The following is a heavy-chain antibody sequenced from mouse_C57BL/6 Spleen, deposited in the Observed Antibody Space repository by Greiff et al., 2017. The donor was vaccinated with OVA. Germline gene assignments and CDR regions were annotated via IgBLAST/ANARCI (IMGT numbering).Heavy chain of an antibody. CDR2: IDPSDSET. J-gene: IGHJ2*01. D-gene: IGHD1-1*01. Sequence: QVQLQQPGAELVRPGSSVKLSCKASGYTFTSYWMHWVKQRPIQGLEWIGNIDPSDSETHYNQKFKDKATLTVDKSSSTAYMQLSSLTSEDSAVYYCAITTVVATGFDYWGQGTTLTVSS. CDR3: AITTVVATGFDY. V-gene: IGHV1-52*01. CDR1: GYTFTSYW.